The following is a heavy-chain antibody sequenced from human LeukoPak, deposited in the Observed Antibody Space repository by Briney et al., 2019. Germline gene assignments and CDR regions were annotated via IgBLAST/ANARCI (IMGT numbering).Heavy chain of an antibody. Sequence: GGSLRLSCGASGFTLSSYAMSWGRQAPGKGLEWVSAICGDCGSTYYADSVKCRFTISRDNSKNTLYLQMNSLRAEDTAVYFCAKGAYDHNGYSPYNSFDPWGQRTLVTVSS. V-gene: IGHV3-23*01. CDR3: AKGAYDHNGYSPYNSFDP. D-gene: IGHD3-22*01. CDR1: GFTLSSYA. J-gene: IGHJ5*02. CDR2: ICGDCGST.